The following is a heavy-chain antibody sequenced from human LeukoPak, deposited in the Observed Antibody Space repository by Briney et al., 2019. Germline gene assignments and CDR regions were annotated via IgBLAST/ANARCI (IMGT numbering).Heavy chain of an antibody. CDR2: IYYSGST. Sequence: SETPSLTCTVSGGSISSGDYYWSWIRQPPGKGLEWIGYIYYSGSTYYNPSLKSRVTISVDTSKNQFSLKLSSVTAADTAVYYCAREVVRGYYYYGMDVWGQGTTVTVSS. CDR1: GGSISSGDYY. J-gene: IGHJ6*02. CDR3: AREVVRGYYYYGMDV. D-gene: IGHD3-10*01. V-gene: IGHV4-30-4*01.